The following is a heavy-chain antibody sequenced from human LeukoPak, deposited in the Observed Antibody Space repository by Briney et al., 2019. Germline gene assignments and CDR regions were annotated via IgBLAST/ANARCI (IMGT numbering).Heavy chain of an antibody. CDR1: GGSISSYY. CDR3: ARHVRKRGIAAAGSPGWFDP. V-gene: IGHV4-59*08. D-gene: IGHD6-13*01. Sequence: SETLSLTCTVSGGSISSYYWSWIRQPPGKGLEWIGYIYYSGSTNYNPSLKSRVTISVDTSKNQFSLKLSSVTAADTAVYYCARHVRKRGIAAAGSPGWFDPWGQGTLVTVSS. CDR2: IYYSGST. J-gene: IGHJ5*02.